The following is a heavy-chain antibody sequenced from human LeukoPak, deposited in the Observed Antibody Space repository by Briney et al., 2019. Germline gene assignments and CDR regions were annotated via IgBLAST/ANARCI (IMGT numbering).Heavy chain of an antibody. V-gene: IGHV4-38-2*02. J-gene: IGHJ4*02. CDR2: INHSGST. CDR1: GYSISSGYY. Sequence: PAETLSLTCTVSGYSISSGYYWGWIRQPPGKGLEWIGEINHSGSTNYNPSLKSRVTISVDTSKNQFSLKLSSVTAADTAVYYCARVIRGLRLRPREKYYFDYWGQGTLVTVSS. D-gene: IGHD5-12*01. CDR3: ARVIRGLRLRPREKYYFDY.